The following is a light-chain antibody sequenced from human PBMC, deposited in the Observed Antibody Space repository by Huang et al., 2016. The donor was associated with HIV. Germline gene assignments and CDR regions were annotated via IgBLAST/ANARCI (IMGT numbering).Light chain of an antibody. V-gene: IGKV3-15*01. Sequence: IVMTQSPATLSVSPGERATLSCRASQNISRLAWYQQKSGQAPRLLIYDGSARATGIPARFSGSGSGTEFTLTVSSLQSEDFALYYCQQYDDWPPWTFGQGTQVDI. J-gene: IGKJ1*01. CDR2: DGS. CDR3: QQYDDWPPWT. CDR1: QNISR.